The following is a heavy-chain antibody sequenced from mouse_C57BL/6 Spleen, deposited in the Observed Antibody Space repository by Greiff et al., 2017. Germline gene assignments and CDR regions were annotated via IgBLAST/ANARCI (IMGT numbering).Heavy chain of an antibody. CDR2: IYPGDGDT. D-gene: IGHD2-2*01. J-gene: IGHJ2*01. Sequence: QVQLKQSGPELVKPGASVKISCKASGYAFSSSWMNWVKQRPGKGLEGIGRIYPGDGDTNYNGKFKGKATLTADKSSSTAYMQLSSLTSEDSAVYFCARSVTTGKYYVDYWGQGTTLTVSS. CDR3: ARSVTTGKYYVDY. CDR1: GYAFSSSW. V-gene: IGHV1-82*01.